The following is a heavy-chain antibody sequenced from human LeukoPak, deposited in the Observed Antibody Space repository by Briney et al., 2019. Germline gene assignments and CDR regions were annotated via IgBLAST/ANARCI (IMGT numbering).Heavy chain of an antibody. CDR3: ARESRLRWYHGRGDSFDY. D-gene: IGHD4-23*01. Sequence: ASVKVSCKASGYTFTSYDINWVRQATGQGLEWMGWMNPNSGNTGYAQKFQGRVTMTRNTSISTAYMELSSLRSEDTALYHCARESRLRWYHGRGDSFDYWGQGTLVTVSS. V-gene: IGHV1-8*01. J-gene: IGHJ4*02. CDR2: MNPNSGNT. CDR1: GYTFTSYD.